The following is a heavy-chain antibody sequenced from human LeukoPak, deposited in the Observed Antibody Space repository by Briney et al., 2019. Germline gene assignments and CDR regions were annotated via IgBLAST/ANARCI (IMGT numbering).Heavy chain of an antibody. CDR3: ARGGWNKFDY. Sequence: SSETLSLTCTVSGYSISSGYYWSWIRQPPGKGLEWIGFIFYSGTTNYNPSLKSRVTISVDTSKNQFSLKLSSVTAADTAVYYCARGGWNKFDYWGQGTLVTVSS. CDR1: GYSISSGYY. CDR2: IFYSGTT. D-gene: IGHD3-22*01. J-gene: IGHJ4*02. V-gene: IGHV4-61*01.